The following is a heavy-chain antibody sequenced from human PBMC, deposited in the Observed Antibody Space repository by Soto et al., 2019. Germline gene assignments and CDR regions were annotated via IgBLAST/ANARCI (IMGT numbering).Heavy chain of an antibody. Sequence: EVQLVESGGALVQPAGSLSLSCAAYGFTFSIYSMNWVRQAPGKGLERISYISSSTTTISYEDSVRGRFTTSRDSAKVYLQMSSLRAEDTAVQYCVGAEARTGGGSDYWGQGTLVTVSS. V-gene: IGHV3-48*01. D-gene: IGHD1-1*01. J-gene: IGHJ4*02. CDR3: VGAEARTGGGSDY. CDR1: GFTFSIYS. CDR2: ISSSTTTI.